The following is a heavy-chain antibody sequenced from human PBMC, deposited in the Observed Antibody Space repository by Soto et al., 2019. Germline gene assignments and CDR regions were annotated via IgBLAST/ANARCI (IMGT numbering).Heavy chain of an antibody. CDR2: INHSGST. CDR3: ARVPPSPPYYYYMDV. CDR1: GGSFSDDY. J-gene: IGHJ6*03. V-gene: IGHV4-34*01. Sequence: SETLSHTCADYGGSFSDDYWSWIRRPPGKGLEWIGEINHSGSTNYNPSIKSRVTISVDTSKNQFSLKLSSVTAADTAVYYCARVPPSPPYYYYMDVWGKGTTVTVSS.